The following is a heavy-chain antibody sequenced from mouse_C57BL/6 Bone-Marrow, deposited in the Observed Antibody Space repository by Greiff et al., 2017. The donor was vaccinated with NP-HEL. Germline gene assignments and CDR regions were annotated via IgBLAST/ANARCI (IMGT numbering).Heavy chain of an antibody. J-gene: IGHJ3*01. CDR2: IYPGSGST. CDR1: GYTFTSYW. V-gene: IGHV1-55*01. D-gene: IGHD2-4*01. CDR3: ARMGLPLAY. Sequence: QVHVKQPGAELVKPGASVKMSCKASGYTFTSYWITWVKQRPGQGLEWIGDIYPGSGSTNYNEKFKSKATLTVDTSSSTAYMQLSSLTSEDAAVYYCARMGLPLAYWGQGTLVTVSA.